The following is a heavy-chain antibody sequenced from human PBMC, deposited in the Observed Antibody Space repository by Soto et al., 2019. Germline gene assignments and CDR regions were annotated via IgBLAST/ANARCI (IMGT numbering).Heavy chain of an antibody. D-gene: IGHD6-19*01. CDR1: GFTFSSYA. CDR3: ANRPWPYSSGWSLDY. Sequence: EVQLLESGGGLVQPGGSLRLSCAASGFTFSSYAMSWVRQAPGKGLEWVSAISGSGGSTYYADSVKGRFTISRDNSKNTLYLQMNSLRAEDTAVYYCANRPWPYSSGWSLDYWGQGTLVTVSS. V-gene: IGHV3-23*01. J-gene: IGHJ4*02. CDR2: ISGSGGST.